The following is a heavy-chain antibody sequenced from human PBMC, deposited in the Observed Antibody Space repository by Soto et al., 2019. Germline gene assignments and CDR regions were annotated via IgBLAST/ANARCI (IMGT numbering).Heavy chain of an antibody. CDR3: SREFVVRGRPLGKDL. V-gene: IGHV3-74*01. D-gene: IGHD3-10*01. CDR1: GVSGRNYS. CDR2: ISPLDNPA. Sequence: GGALRLACAGGGVSGRNYSLHGVRQVAGKGLVWLSGISPLDNPASYADSVQGRFALSRDDAKDTVSLQMDSLRADDKALYFCSREFVVRGRPLGKDLWGHGTQVTVSS. J-gene: IGHJ5*02.